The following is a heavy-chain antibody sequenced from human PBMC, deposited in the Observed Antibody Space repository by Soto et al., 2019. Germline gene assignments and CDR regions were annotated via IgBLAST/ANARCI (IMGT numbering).Heavy chain of an antibody. CDR1: GGTFSSYT. V-gene: IGHV1-69*02. D-gene: IGHD3-3*01. Sequence: GASVKVSCKASGGTFSSYTISWVRQAPGQGLEWMGRIIPILSMANYAQKFQGRVTITADKSTSTAYMELSSLRSEDTAVYYCAGGAAGTYYDFWSGYYTDAFDIWGQGTMVTVSS. CDR3: AGGAAGTYYDFWSGYYTDAFDI. CDR2: IIPILSMA. J-gene: IGHJ3*02.